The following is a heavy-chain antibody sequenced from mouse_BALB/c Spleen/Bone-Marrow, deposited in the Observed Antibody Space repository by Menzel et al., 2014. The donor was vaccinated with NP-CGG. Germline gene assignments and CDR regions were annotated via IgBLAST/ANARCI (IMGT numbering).Heavy chain of an antibody. J-gene: IGHJ3*01. D-gene: IGHD2-1*01. CDR1: GFTFSSFG. CDR2: ISGGSSTI. V-gene: IGHV5-17*02. Sequence: EVKLMESGGGLVQPGGSRKLSCAASGFTFSSFGMHWVRQAPEKGLEWVAYISGGSSTIYYADTVKGRFTISRDNPKNTLFLQITSLRSEDTAMYYCARGGNYAWFAYWGQGTLVTGSA. CDR3: ARGGNYAWFAY.